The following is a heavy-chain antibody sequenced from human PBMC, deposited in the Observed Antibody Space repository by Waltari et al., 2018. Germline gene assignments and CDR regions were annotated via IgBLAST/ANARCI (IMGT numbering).Heavy chain of an antibody. D-gene: IGHD2-15*01. CDR2: IKQDGSEK. Sequence: EVQLVESGGGLVQPGGSLRLSCAASGFTFSSCWMSWVRQAPGQGLEWVANIKQDGSEKDKVASVRGRFTISRDNARNSLYLHMNSLRAEDTAVYYCARRVAYMDVRGKGTTVTISS. CDR1: GFTFSSCW. CDR3: ARRVAYMDV. V-gene: IGHV3-7*01. J-gene: IGHJ6*03.